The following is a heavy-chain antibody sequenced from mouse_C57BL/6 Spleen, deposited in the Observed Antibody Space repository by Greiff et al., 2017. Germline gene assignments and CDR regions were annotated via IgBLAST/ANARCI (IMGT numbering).Heavy chain of an antibody. Sequence: QVQLQQSGPGLVQPSPSLSITCTVSGFSLTSYGVHWVRQSPGQGLEWLGVIGSGGSTDYNAAFISRLGISKDNSKCQVFFKMNSLQADDTAIDYCARGLLRYLDYWGQGTTLTVSS. V-gene: IGHV2-2*01. CDR3: ARGLLRYLDY. CDR1: GFSLTSYG. D-gene: IGHD1-1*01. J-gene: IGHJ2*01. CDR2: IGSGGST.